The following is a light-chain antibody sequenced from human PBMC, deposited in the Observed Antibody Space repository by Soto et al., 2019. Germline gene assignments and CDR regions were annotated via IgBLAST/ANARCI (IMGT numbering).Light chain of an antibody. V-gene: IGKV1-8*01. J-gene: IGKJ1*01. CDR1: QDIQNY. CDR2: AAS. CDR3: QHYYNYPWT. Sequence: AVLLTQSPSSFSASTGDRATITCRASQDIQNYLAWYQQVPGKAPKLLLYAASTLQTGVPSRFSGSGSGTDFTLTIDGLQSEDFATYFCQHYYNYPWTFGQGTTVE.